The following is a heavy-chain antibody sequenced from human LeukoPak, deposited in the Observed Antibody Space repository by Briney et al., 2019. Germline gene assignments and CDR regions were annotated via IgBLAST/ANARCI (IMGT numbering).Heavy chain of an antibody. CDR3: AAEAGRYQYYYYYGMDV. V-gene: IGHV4-59*08. CDR1: GGSISSYY. CDR2: IYYSGST. J-gene: IGHJ6*02. D-gene: IGHD6-13*01. Sequence: SETLSLTCTVSGGSISSYYWSWIRQPPGKGLEWIGYIYYSGSTNYNPSLKSRVTISVDTSKNQFSLKLSSVTAADTAVYYCAAEAGRYQYYYYYGMDVWGQGTTVTVSS.